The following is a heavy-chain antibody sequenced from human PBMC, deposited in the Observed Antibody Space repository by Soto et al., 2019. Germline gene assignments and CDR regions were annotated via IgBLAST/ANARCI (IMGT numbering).Heavy chain of an antibody. Sequence: KPSETLSLTCAVSGGSISSGGYSWSWIRQPPGKGLEWIGYIYHSGSTYYNPSLKSRVTISVDRSKNQFSLKLSSVTAADTAVYYCARSGERVGYYDSSGYYLNWFDTWGQGTLVTVSS. CDR3: ARSGERVGYYDSSGYYLNWFDT. CDR1: GGSISSGGYS. J-gene: IGHJ5*02. V-gene: IGHV4-30-2*01. CDR2: IYHSGST. D-gene: IGHD3-22*01.